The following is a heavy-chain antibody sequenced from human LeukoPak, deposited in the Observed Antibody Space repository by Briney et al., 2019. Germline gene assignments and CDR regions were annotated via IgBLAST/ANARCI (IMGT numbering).Heavy chain of an antibody. J-gene: IGHJ4*02. CDR3: AREVYCGGDCYSSIDY. CDR2: IYHSGST. V-gene: IGHV4-38-2*02. CDR1: GYSISSGYY. D-gene: IGHD2-21*01. Sequence: KPSETLSLXCTVSGYSISSGYYWGWIRQPPGKGLEWIGSIYHSGSTYYNPSLKSRVTISVDTSKNQFSLKLSSVTAADTAVYYCAREVYCGGDCYSSIDYWGQGTLVTVSS.